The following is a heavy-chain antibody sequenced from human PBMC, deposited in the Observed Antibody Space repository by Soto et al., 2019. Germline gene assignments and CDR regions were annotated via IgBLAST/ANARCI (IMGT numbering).Heavy chain of an antibody. Sequence: LRLSCAASGFTFSSYEMNWVRQAPGKGLEWVSYISSSGSTIYYADSVKGRFIISRDNAKNSLYLQMNSLRAEDTAVYYCARAPTYSYGMDVWGQGTTVTVSS. D-gene: IGHD5-18*01. CDR3: ARAPTYSYGMDV. J-gene: IGHJ6*02. V-gene: IGHV3-48*03. CDR1: GFTFSSYE. CDR2: ISSSGSTI.